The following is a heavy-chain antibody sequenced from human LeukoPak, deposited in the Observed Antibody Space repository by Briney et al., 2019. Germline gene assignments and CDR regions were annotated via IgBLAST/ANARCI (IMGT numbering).Heavy chain of an antibody. CDR3: VKGSGTNDYGMDT. V-gene: IGHV3-30*18. Sequence: GRSLRLSCAASGFTFNRRGMHWVRQAPGKGLEWVAVIVYDGSHQYYTDSVKGRFTISRDNSKNTVFLQMDSLRAEDTGVYYCVKGSGTNDYGMDTWGQGTTVTVPS. CDR2: IVYDGSHQ. D-gene: IGHD3-10*01. CDR1: GFTFNRRG. J-gene: IGHJ6*02.